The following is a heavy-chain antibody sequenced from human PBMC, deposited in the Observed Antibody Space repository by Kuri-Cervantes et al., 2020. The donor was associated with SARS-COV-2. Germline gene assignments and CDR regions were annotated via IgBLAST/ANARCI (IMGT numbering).Heavy chain of an antibody. V-gene: IGHV4-38-2*02. CDR3: ARGPAHDFWSGYRFDY. J-gene: IGHJ4*02. D-gene: IGHD3-3*01. CDR2: IYHSGST. CDR1: GYSISSGYY. Sequence: SETLSLTCTVSGYSISSGYYWGWIRQPPGKGLERIGSIYHSGSTYYNPSLKSRVTISVDTSKNQFSLKLSSVTAADTAVYYCARGPAHDFWSGYRFDYWGQGTLVTVSS.